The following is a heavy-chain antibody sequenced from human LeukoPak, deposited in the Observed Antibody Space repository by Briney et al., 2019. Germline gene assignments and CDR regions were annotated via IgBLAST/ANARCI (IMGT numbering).Heavy chain of an antibody. CDR1: GFTVSSNY. J-gene: IGHJ4*02. CDR3: AKDRSYYDSSGYYRNDY. D-gene: IGHD3-22*01. CDR2: IYSGGST. Sequence: GGSLRPSCAASGFTVSSNYMSWVRQAPGKGLEWVSVIYSGGSTYYADSVKGRFTISRDNSKNTLYLQMNSLRAEDTAVYYCAKDRSYYDSSGYYRNDYWGQGTLVTVSS. V-gene: IGHV3-53*01.